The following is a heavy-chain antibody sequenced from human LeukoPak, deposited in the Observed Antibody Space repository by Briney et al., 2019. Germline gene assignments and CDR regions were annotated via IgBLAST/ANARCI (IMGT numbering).Heavy chain of an antibody. D-gene: IGHD1-7*01. CDR2: IYHSGST. CDR1: GGSISSGGYS. Sequence: SETLSLTCAVSGGSISSGGYSLSWIRQPPGKGLEWIGYIYHSGSTYYNPSLKSRVTISVDRSKNQFSLKLSSVTAADTAVYYCARYTGTTVSWFDPWGQGTLVTVSS. J-gene: IGHJ5*02. V-gene: IGHV4-30-2*01. CDR3: ARYTGTTVSWFDP.